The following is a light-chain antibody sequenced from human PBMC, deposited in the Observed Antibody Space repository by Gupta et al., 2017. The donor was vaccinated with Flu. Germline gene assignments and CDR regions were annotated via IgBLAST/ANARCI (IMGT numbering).Light chain of an antibody. CDR2: GAS. CDR1: QSVSSSY. CDR3: QQYGRSPWT. Sequence: EIVLTQSPGTLSLSPADSATLPCRTSQSVSSSYLAWYQQKPGQAPMLLIYGASSRATGIPDRFSGSGSGTDFTLTISRLEPEDFAVYYCQQYGRSPWTFGQGTKVEIK. J-gene: IGKJ1*01. V-gene: IGKV3-20*01.